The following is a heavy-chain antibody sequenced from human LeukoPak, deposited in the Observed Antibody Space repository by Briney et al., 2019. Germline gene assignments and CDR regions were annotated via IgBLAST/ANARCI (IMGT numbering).Heavy chain of an antibody. V-gene: IGHV4-34*09. CDR2: IYYSGST. CDR3: ARARGYSGYNFDY. D-gene: IGHD5-12*01. J-gene: IGHJ4*02. Sequence: SETLSLTCAVYGGSFSGYYWSWIRQPPGKGLEWIGYIYYSGSTYYNPSLKSRVTISVDTSKNQFSLKLSSVTAADTAVYYCARARGYSGYNFDYWGQGTLVTVSS. CDR1: GGSFSGYY.